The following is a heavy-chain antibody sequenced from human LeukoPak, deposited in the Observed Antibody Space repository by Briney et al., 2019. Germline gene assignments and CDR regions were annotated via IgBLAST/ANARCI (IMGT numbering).Heavy chain of an antibody. CDR3: ARGYCSSTSCYYNMDV. V-gene: IGHV1-69*13. J-gene: IGHJ6*02. CDR1: GGTFSSYA. CDR2: IIPIFGTA. Sequence: SVKVSCKASGGTFSSYAISWVRQAPGQGLEWMGGIIPIFGTANYAQKFQGRVTITADESTSTAYMELSSLRSEDTAVYYCARGYCSSTSCYYNMDVWGQGTMVTVSS. D-gene: IGHD2-2*01.